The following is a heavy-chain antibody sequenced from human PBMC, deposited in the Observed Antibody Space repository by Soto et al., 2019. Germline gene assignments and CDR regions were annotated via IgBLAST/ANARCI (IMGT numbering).Heavy chain of an antibody. CDR3: ARWPDGYYYYGMDV. J-gene: IGHJ6*02. CDR1: GYTFTSYD. Sequence: QVQLVQSGAEVKKPGASVKVSCKASGYTFTSYDINWVRQATGQGLEWMGWMNPNSGNTGYAQKVQGRVTMTRNTSISTDYMELSSLRSEDTAVYYCARWPDGYYYYGMDVWGQGTTVTVSS. V-gene: IGHV1-8*01. CDR2: MNPNSGNT.